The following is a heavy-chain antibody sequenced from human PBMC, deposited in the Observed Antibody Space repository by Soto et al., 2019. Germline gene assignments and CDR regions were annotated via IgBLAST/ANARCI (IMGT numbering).Heavy chain of an antibody. CDR3: ERDSSKWDSSGYTDY. J-gene: IGHJ4*02. CDR2: ISSSSSYI. V-gene: IGHV3-21*01. D-gene: IGHD3-22*01. CDR1: GFTFSSYS. Sequence: PGGSLRLSCAASGFTFSSYSVNWVLQAPGKGLEWVPSISSSSSYIYYADSVKGRFTISRDNAKNSLYLKMNSLRAEDTAVYYCERDSSKWDSSGYTDYWGQGTLVTVSS.